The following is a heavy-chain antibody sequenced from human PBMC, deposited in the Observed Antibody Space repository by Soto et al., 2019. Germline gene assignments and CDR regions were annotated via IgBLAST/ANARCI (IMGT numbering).Heavy chain of an antibody. J-gene: IGHJ4*02. CDR3: AKDPYSSAWVPAH. CDR1: GFTFSSYG. CDR2: LTFDGTIT. D-gene: IGHD6-19*01. Sequence: QVQLVESGGGVVQPGESRRLSCTASGFTFSSYGMHWVRQAPGKGLEWVAALTFDGTITYYSDSVKGRFSISRDNSKNILYLQMHSLRAEDTALYYCAKDPYSSAWVPAHWGKGTLVTVSS. V-gene: IGHV3-30*18.